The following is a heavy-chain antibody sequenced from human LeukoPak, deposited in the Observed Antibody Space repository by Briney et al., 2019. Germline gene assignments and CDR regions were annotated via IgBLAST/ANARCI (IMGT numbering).Heavy chain of an antibody. CDR1: GFTFSSYG. CDR3: AESRGVAGFDY. J-gene: IGHJ4*02. V-gene: IGHV3-23*01. Sequence: GGSLRLSCAASGFTFSSYGMSWVRQAPGKGLEWVSAISGSGDSTYYADSVKGRFTISRDNSKNTLYLQMNSLRAEDTAVYYCAESRGVAGFDYWGQGTLVTVSS. CDR2: ISGSGDST. D-gene: IGHD6-19*01.